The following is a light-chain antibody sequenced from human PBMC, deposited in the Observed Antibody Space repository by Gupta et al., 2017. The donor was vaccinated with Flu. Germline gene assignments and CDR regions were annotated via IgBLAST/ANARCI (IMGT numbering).Light chain of an antibody. CDR1: SSDVGSYNL. V-gene: IGLV2-23*01. Sequence: QSALTAPAYVSGSPGQSITLSCTGTSSDVGSYNLVSWYQQHPGKAPKLMIYEGSKRPSGVSNRFSGSKSGNTASLTISGLQAEDEADYYCCSYAGSSTLVFGGGTKLTVL. CDR2: EGS. CDR3: CSYAGSSTLV. J-gene: IGLJ2*01.